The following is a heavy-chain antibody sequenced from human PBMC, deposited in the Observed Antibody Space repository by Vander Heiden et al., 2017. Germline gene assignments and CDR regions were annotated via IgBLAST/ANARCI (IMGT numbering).Heavy chain of an antibody. J-gene: IGHJ6*02. D-gene: IGHD6-19*01. V-gene: IGHV1-69*01. Sequence: QVQLVQSGAEVKKPGSSVKVSCKASGGTFSSYAISWVRQAPGQGLEWMGGIIPICGTANNAQKFQGRVTITADESTSTADMELSSMRSEETAVYYCAKMAVGRRVGYYGMDVWGQGTTVTVFS. CDR2: IIPICGTA. CDR3: AKMAVGRRVGYYGMDV. CDR1: GGTFSSYA.